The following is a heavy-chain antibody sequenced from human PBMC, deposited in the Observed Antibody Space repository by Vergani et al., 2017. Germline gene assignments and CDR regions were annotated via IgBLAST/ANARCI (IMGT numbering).Heavy chain of an antibody. J-gene: IGHJ3*02. D-gene: IGHD1-1*01. CDR2: IRNKANDYTT. Sequence: VNLVGSGGGVVQPGRSLRLSCAASGFTFSTYDMHWVRQATGKGLEWVGRIRNKANDYTTQYAASVKGRFTISRDDSKSYLYLQMNSLQTEDTALYYCVRVKGSNWNDHLYDIWGQGTLVTVSS. CDR1: GFTFSTYD. V-gene: IGHV3-72*01. CDR3: VRVKGSNWNDHLYDI.